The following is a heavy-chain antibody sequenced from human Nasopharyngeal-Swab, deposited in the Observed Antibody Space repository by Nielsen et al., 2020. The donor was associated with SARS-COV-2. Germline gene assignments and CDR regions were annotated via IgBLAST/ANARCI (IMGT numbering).Heavy chain of an antibody. D-gene: IGHD4-17*01. CDR2: ISGSGGST. Sequence: GESLKISCAASGFTFSSYAMSWVRQAPGKGLEWVSAISGSGGSTYYADSVKGRSTISRDNSKNTLYLQMNSLRAEDTAVYYCAKPSTTVTTTPFDYWGQGTLVTVSS. CDR1: GFTFSSYA. V-gene: IGHV3-23*01. J-gene: IGHJ4*02. CDR3: AKPSTTVTTTPFDY.